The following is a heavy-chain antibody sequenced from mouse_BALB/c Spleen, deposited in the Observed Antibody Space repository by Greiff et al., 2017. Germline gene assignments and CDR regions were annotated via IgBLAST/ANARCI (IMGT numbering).Heavy chain of an antibody. V-gene: IGHV1-7*01. CDR2: INPSTGYT. D-gene: IGHD1-2*01. J-gene: IGHJ4*01. Sequence: QVQLKQSGAELAKPGASVKMSCKASGYTFTSYWMHWVKQRPGQGLEWIGYINPSTGYTEYNQKFKDKATLTADKSSSTAYMQLSSLTSEDSGGLPPITTATKGYAMNYWGQGTSVTVSA. CDR1: GYTFTSYW. CDR3: ITTATKGYAMNY.